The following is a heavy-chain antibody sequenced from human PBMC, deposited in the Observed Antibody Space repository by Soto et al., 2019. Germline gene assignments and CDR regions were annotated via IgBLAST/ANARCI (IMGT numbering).Heavy chain of an antibody. CDR1: GYAFTSYG. CDR3: ARDRRLDYDFWSGLYYFDY. V-gene: IGHV1-18*01. CDR2: ISAYNGNT. J-gene: IGHJ4*02. D-gene: IGHD3-3*01. Sequence: ASVKVSCKASGYAFTSYGISWVRQAPGQGLEWMGWISAYNGNTNYAQKLQGRVTMTTDTSTSTAYMELRSLRSDDTAVYYCARDRRLDYDFWSGLYYFDYWGQGTLVTVSS.